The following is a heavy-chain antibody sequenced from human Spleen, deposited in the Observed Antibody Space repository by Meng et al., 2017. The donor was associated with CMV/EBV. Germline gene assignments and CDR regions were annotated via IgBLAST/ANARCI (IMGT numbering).Heavy chain of an antibody. CDR1: GYTFTDFY. V-gene: IGHV1-2*02. CDR2: INPYSGDT. Sequence: ASVKVSCKASGYTFTDFYIHWVRLAPGQGLEWMGRINPYSGDTHFAQNFQGRVTMTRDTSISTAYMELTSLKSDDTAIYYCAREPCTSITCHFDYWGQGTPVTVSS. J-gene: IGHJ4*02. D-gene: IGHD2-2*01. CDR3: AREPCTSITCHFDY.